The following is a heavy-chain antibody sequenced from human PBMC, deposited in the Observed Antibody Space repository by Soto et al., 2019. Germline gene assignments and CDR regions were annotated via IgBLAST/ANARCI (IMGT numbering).Heavy chain of an antibody. Sequence: SVKVSCKASGGTFSSYTISWVRQAPGQGLEWMGRIIPILGIANYAQKFQGRVTITADKSTSTAYMGLSSLRSEDTAVYYCARGSYYSHFDYWGQGTLVTVSS. D-gene: IGHD3-22*01. CDR1: GGTFSSYT. CDR3: ARGSYYSHFDY. V-gene: IGHV1-69*02. CDR2: IIPILGIA. J-gene: IGHJ4*02.